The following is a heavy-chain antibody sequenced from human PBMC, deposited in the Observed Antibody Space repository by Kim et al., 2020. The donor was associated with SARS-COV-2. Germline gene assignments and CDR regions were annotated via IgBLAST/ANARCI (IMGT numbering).Heavy chain of an antibody. J-gene: IGHJ4*02. D-gene: IGHD4-17*01. V-gene: IGHV4-39*07. Sequence: PSVKSRVTISVDTSKNQFSLKLSSVTAADTAVYYCARVYGGYVSWHYFDYWGQGTLVTVSS. CDR3: ARVYGGYVSWHYFDY.